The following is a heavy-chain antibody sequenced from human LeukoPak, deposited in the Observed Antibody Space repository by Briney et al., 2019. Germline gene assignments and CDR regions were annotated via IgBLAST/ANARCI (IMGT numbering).Heavy chain of an antibody. Sequence: PSGPLSLTCGFSGGSITITNWWSWVRQPPGQGLEWIGEISLTGRTNYNPSLIGRVIMSLDESRNQLSLTLTSVTAADTAMYYCTRESGPYCPFGYWGQGTLVVVPS. V-gene: IGHV4-4*02. J-gene: IGHJ4*02. CDR1: GGSITITNW. CDR2: ISLTGRT. D-gene: IGHD1-26*01. CDR3: TRESGPYCPFGY.